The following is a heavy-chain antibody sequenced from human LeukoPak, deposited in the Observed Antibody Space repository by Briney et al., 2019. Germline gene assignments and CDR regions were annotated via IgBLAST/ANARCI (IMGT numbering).Heavy chain of an antibody. J-gene: IGHJ4*02. V-gene: IGHV3-23*01. D-gene: IGHD6-6*01. CDR3: AKVLVYYFDY. CDR2: ISGNT. CDR1: GFTFSNYG. Sequence: GGSLRLSCAVSGFTFSNYGMSWVRQAPGKGLEWVAAISGNTYYADSVKGRFIISRDKSKNTLYLQMNSLRAEDTAVYFRAKVLVYYFDYWGQGALVTVSS.